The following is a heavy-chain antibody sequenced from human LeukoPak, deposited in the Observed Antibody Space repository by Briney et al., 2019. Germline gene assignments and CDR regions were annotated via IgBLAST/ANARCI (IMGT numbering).Heavy chain of an antibody. Sequence: GGSLRLSCAAPGFTFGSYSMNWVRQPPGKGLEWVSSLSSSSTYIYYADSVKGRFTISRDNAKNSVYLQMNSLRAEDTAVYYCARASDSGDYFSGMDVWGQGTTVTVSS. CDR1: GFTFGSYS. CDR2: LSSSSTYI. J-gene: IGHJ6*02. D-gene: IGHD4-17*01. CDR3: ARASDSGDYFSGMDV. V-gene: IGHV3-21*01.